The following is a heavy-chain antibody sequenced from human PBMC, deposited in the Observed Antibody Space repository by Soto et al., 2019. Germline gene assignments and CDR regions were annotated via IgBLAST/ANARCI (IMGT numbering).Heavy chain of an antibody. Sequence: GGSLRLSCAASGFTFSDYYMSWIRQAPGKGLEWVSYISSSGSTIYYADSVKGRFTISRDNAKNSLYLQMNSLRAEDTAVYYCARDSPTKIVATISYYYYYMDVWGKGTTVTVSS. J-gene: IGHJ6*03. CDR3: ARDSPTKIVATISYYYYYMDV. CDR2: ISSSGSTI. D-gene: IGHD5-12*01. CDR1: GFTFSDYY. V-gene: IGHV3-11*01.